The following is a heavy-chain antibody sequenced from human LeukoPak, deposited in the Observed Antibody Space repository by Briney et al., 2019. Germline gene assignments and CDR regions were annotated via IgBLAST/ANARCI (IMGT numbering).Heavy chain of an antibody. Sequence: ASVKVSCKASGYTFTSYGISWLRQAPGQGLEWMGWISAYNGNTNYAQKVQGRVTMTTDTSTTTAYMELRTLRSDDTAVYYCARGNTPTAFDPWGQGTLVTVSS. CDR3: ARGNTPTAFDP. CDR2: ISAYNGNT. D-gene: IGHD2-15*01. J-gene: IGHJ5*02. CDR1: GYTFTSYG. V-gene: IGHV1-18*01.